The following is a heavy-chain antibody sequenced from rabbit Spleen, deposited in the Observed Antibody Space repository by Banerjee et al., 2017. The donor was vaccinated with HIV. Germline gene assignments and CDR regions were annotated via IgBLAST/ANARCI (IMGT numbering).Heavy chain of an antibody. J-gene: IGHJ6*01. CDR1: GFDFSAYTF. CDR3: ARDTASSFSSYGMDL. D-gene: IGHD6-1*01. CDR2: IDTSSSDFT. V-gene: IGHV1S40*01. Sequence: LVEYGGDLVQPGASLTLTCTASGFDFSAYTFMCWVRQAPGKGLEWIACIDTSSSDFTYFASWAKGRFTISKTSSTTVTLQMTSLTAADTATYFCARDTASSFSSYGMDLWGPGTLVTVS.